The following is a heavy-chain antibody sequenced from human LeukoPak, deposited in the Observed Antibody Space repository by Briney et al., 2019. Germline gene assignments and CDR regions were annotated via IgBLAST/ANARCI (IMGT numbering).Heavy chain of an antibody. CDR1: GGSISSYY. CDR3: ARERGSGCSSGWSNYWYFDL. CDR2: TYTSGST. J-gene: IGHJ2*01. Sequence: PSETLSLTCTVSGGSISSYYWSWIRQPAGKGLEWIGRTYTSGSTNYNPSLKSRVTMSVDTSKNQFSLKLSSVTAADTAVYYCARERGSGCSSGWSNYWYFDLWGRGTLVTVSS. D-gene: IGHD6-19*01. V-gene: IGHV4-4*07.